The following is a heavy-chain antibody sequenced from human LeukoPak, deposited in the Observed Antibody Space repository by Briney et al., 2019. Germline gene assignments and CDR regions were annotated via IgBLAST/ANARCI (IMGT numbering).Heavy chain of an antibody. J-gene: IGHJ5*02. V-gene: IGHV1-69*13. D-gene: IGHD3-22*01. CDR1: GGTFSSYA. CDR2: TIPIFGTA. CDR3: ARGANTDYDSRDNWFDP. Sequence: ASVKVSCKASGGTFSSYAISWVRQAPGQGLEWMGGTIPIFGTANYAQKFRGRVTITADESTSTAYMELSSLRSEDTAVYYCARGANTDYDSRDNWFDPWGQGTLVTVSS.